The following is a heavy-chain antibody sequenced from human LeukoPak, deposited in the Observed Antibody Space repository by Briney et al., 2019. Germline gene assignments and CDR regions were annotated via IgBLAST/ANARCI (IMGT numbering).Heavy chain of an antibody. CDR2: IDSTGSSR. J-gene: IGHJ4*02. CDR1: GFTFSNYA. V-gene: IGHV3-23*01. Sequence: PGGSLRLSCAASGFTFSNYAMSRVRQAPGKGLEWVSAIDSTGSSRYYADSVKGRFTFSRDNSKNTLSLQMNSLRVEDTAVYYCAIPPTGTIAASGTGAHWGQGTLVTVSS. CDR3: AIPPTGTIAASGTGAH. D-gene: IGHD6-13*01.